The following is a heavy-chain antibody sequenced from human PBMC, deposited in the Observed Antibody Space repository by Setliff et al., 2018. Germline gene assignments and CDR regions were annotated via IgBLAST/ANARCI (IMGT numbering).Heavy chain of an antibody. CDR2: ISGSGYTI. V-gene: IGHV3-11*04. Sequence: GGSLRLSCAASGFTFSDYYMSWIRQAPGKGLEWVSYISGSGYTIYYADSVKGRFTISRDNAKNSLYLQMNSLRAEDTAVYYCARRPPNGFGEFGNAFDIWGQGTMVTVSS. CDR1: GFTFSDYY. CDR3: ARRPPNGFGEFGNAFDI. D-gene: IGHD3-10*01. J-gene: IGHJ3*02.